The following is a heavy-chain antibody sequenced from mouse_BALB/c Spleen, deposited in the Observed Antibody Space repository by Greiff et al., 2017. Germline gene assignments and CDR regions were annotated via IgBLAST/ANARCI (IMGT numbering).Heavy chain of an antibody. Sequence: LVKTGASVKISCKASGYSFTGYYMHWVKQSHGKSLEWIGYISCYNGATSYNQKFQGKATITADTSSNTAYLQLSSLTSEDTAVYYCAIYYDYDGAWYFDVWGAGTTVTVSS. J-gene: IGHJ1*01. D-gene: IGHD2-4*01. V-gene: IGHV1S34*01. CDR1: GYSFTGYY. CDR3: AIYYDYDGAWYFDV. CDR2: ISCYNGAT.